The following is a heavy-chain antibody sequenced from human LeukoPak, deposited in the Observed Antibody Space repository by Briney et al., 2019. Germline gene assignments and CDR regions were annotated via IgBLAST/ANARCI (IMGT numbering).Heavy chain of an antibody. CDR3: ASSVSSRWAIIDY. CDR2: INPNSGGT. V-gene: IGHV1-2*02. Sequence: ASVKVSCKASVYTFTAYYMHWVRQAPGQGLEWLGWINPNSGGTNYAQKFQGRVTMTRDTSITTAYMELSRLGSDDTAVYYCASSVSSRWAIIDYWGQGTLVTVSS. D-gene: IGHD6-13*01. CDR1: VYTFTAYY. J-gene: IGHJ4*02.